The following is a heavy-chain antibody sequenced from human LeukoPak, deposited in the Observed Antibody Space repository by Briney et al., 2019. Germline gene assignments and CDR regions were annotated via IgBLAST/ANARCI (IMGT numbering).Heavy chain of an antibody. CDR2: INHSGST. J-gene: IGHJ6*04. V-gene: IGHV4-34*01. D-gene: IGHD1-14*01. CDR3: AIASGDNPGDDYYGMDV. Sequence: PSETLSLTCAVYGGSFSGYYWSWIRQPPGKGLEWIGEINHSGSTTYNPPLKSRVTISVDTSKNQCSRKLSSVTAADTAVYYCAIASGDNPGDDYYGMDVWGKGTTVTVSS. CDR1: GGSFSGYY.